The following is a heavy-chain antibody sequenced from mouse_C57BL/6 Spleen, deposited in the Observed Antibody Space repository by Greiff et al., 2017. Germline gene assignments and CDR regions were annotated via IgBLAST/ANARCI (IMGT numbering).Heavy chain of an antibody. V-gene: IGHV1-55*01. CDR1: GYTFTSYW. J-gene: IGHJ3*01. CDR3: AREGANYDKTWFAY. Sequence: QVQLQQPGAELVKPGASVKMSCKASGYTFTSYWITWVKQRPGQGLEWIGDIYPGSGSTNYNEKFKSKATLTVDTSSSTAYMQLSSLTSEDSAVYYWAREGANYDKTWFAYWGQGTLVTVSA. CDR2: IYPGSGST. D-gene: IGHD2-4*01.